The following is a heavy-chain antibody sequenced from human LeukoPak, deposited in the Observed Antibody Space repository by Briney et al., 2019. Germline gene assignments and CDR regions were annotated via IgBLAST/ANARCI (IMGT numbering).Heavy chain of an antibody. D-gene: IGHD3-3*01. CDR2: ISYDGSNK. CDR3: ARNQYDTWSRRGNFDS. J-gene: IGHJ4*02. V-gene: IGHV3-30*03. Sequence: PGGSLRLSCAAYGFTFSSYGMHWVRQAPGKGLEWVAVISYDGSNKYYADSVKGRFTISRDNSKNALYLQMNSLRVEDTAVFYCARNQYDTWSRRGNFDSWGQGTLVIVSS. CDR1: GFTFSSYG.